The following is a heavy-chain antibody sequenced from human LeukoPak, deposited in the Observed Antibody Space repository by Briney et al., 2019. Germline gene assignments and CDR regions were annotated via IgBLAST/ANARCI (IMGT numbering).Heavy chain of an antibody. CDR2: IYYSGST. V-gene: IGHV4-59*08. J-gene: IGHJ3*02. CDR3: ARLYDSSGYSDAFDI. Sequence: SETLSLTCTVSGGSISSYYWSWLRQPPGEVLEWIGYIYYSGSTNYNPSLKSRVTISVDTSKNQFSLKLSSVTAADTAVYYCARLYDSSGYSDAFDIWGQGTMVTVSS. CDR1: GGSISSYY. D-gene: IGHD3-22*01.